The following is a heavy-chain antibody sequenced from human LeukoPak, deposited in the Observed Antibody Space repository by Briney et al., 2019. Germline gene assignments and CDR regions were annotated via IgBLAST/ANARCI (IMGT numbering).Heavy chain of an antibody. D-gene: IGHD1-14*01. CDR2: ISSSSSYI. CDR3: ARPEWDRGFDY. V-gene: IGHV3-21*01. CDR1: GFTFSSYS. J-gene: IGHJ4*02. Sequence: GGSLRLSCAASGFTFSSYSMNWVRQAPGKGLEWVSSISSSSSYIYYADSVKGRFTISRDNAKNSLYLQMNSLRAEDTAVYYCARPEWDRGFDYWGQGTLVTVSS.